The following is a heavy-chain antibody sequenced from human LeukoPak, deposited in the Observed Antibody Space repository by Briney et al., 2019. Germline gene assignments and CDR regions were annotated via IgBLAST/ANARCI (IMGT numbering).Heavy chain of an antibody. CDR3: ARDGNSSGWYRSLGWYNWFDP. CDR1: GYTFTSYG. J-gene: IGHJ5*02. CDR2: ISAYNGNT. V-gene: IGHV1-18*04. D-gene: IGHD6-19*01. Sequence: ASVKVSCKASGYTFTSYGISWVRQAPGQGLEWMGWISAYNGNTNYAQKLQGRVTMTTDTSTSTAYMELRSLRSDDTAVYYCARDGNSSGWYRSLGWYNWFDPWGQGTLVTVSS.